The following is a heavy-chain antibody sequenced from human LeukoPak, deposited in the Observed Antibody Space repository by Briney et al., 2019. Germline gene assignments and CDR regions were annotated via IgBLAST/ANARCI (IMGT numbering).Heavy chain of an antibody. V-gene: IGHV3-74*01. J-gene: IGHJ4*02. D-gene: IGHD4-17*01. CDR1: GFTFYSYW. CDR2: INGDGSTS. CDR3: ARDEPTVTTGPPVGS. Sequence: GGSLRLSCAASGFTFYSYWMHWVRQAPGKGLVWVSCINGDGSTSNYADSVKGRFTISRDNAKNTLYLQMHSLRAEDTAVYYCARDEPTVTTGPPVGSWGQGTLVTVSS.